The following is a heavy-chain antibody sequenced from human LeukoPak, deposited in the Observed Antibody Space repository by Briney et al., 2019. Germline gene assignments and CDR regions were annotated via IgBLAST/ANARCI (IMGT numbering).Heavy chain of an antibody. CDR3: ARHLYSSGWSAFDI. CDR2: IYYSGST. J-gene: IGHJ3*02. Sequence: TGGSLRLSCAASGFTFSDYYMSWIRQPPGKGLEWIGYIYYSGSTNYNPSLKSRVTISVDTSKNQFSLKLSSVTAADTAVYYCARHLYSSGWSAFDIWGQGTMVTVSS. V-gene: IGHV4-59*08. D-gene: IGHD6-19*01. CDR1: GFTFSDYY.